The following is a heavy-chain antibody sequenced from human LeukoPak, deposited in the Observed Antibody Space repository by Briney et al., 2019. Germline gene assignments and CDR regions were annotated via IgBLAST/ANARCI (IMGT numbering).Heavy chain of an antibody. CDR1: GGSFSGYY. J-gene: IGHJ4*02. V-gene: IGHV4-34*01. D-gene: IGHD6-13*01. Sequence: PSETLSLTCAVYGGSFSGYYWSWIRQPPGKGLEWIGEINHSGSTNYNPSLKSRVTISVDTSKNQFSLKLSSVTAADTAVYYCAREGSSWYGWREGYFDYWGQGTLVTVSS. CDR2: INHSGST. CDR3: AREGSSWYGWREGYFDY.